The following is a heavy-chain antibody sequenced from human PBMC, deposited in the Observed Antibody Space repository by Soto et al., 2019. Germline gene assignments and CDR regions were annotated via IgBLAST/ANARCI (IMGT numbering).Heavy chain of an antibody. CDR1: GFTFDDYA. CDR3: AKERGIIAVAGTFDY. V-gene: IGHV3-9*01. CDR2: ITWKSGSI. D-gene: IGHD6-19*01. Sequence: GGSLRLSCAASGFTFDDYAMHWVRQAPGKGLEWVSGITWKSGSIGYADSVKGRFTISRDNAKNSLYLQMNSLSAEDTALYYCAKERGIIAVAGTFDYWGQGTLVTVSS. J-gene: IGHJ4*02.